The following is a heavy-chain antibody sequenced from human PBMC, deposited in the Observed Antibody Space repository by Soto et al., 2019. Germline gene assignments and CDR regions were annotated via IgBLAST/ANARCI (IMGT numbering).Heavy chain of an antibody. CDR3: AKGGDSGYDSDYYYYYMDV. CDR2: ISGSGGST. CDR1: GFTFSSYA. D-gene: IGHD5-12*01. J-gene: IGHJ6*03. V-gene: IGHV3-23*01. Sequence: GGSLRLSCAASGFTFSSYAMSWVRQAPGKGLEWVSAISGSGGSTYYADSVKGRFTISRDNSKNTLYLQMNSLRAEDTAVYYCAKGGDSGYDSDYYYYYMDVWGKGTTVTVSS.